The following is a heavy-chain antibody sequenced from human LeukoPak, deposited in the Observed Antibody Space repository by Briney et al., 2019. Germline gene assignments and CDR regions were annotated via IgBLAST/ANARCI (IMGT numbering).Heavy chain of an antibody. V-gene: IGHV4-61*08. CDR3: ARERPDSTAVFDY. CDR1: GGSISSGGYY. Sequence: PSETLSLTCTVSGGSISSGGYYWSWIRQPPGKGLEWIGYIYHSGSTNYNPSLKSRVTISVDTSKNQFSLKLSSVTAADTAVYYCARERPDSTAVFDYWGQGTLVTVSS. CDR2: IYHSGST. J-gene: IGHJ4*02. D-gene: IGHD4-17*01.